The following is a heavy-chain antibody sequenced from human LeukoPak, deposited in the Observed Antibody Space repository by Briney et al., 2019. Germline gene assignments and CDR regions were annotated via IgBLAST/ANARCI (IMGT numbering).Heavy chain of an antibody. CDR2: IIPIFGTA. V-gene: IGHV1-69*06. D-gene: IGHD3-10*01. J-gene: IGHJ4*02. CDR1: GGTFSNYA. Sequence: SVKVSCKASGGTFSNYAISWVRQAPGQGLEWMGGIIPIFGTANYAQKFRGRVTITADKSTRTAYMELSSLRSEDTAVYYCARDIENHSPSGAYFDSWGQGTLVTVSS. CDR3: ARDIENHSPSGAYFDS.